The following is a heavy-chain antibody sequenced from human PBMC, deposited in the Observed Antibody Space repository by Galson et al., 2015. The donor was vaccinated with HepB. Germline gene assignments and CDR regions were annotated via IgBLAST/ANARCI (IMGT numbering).Heavy chain of an antibody. D-gene: IGHD2-15*01. J-gene: IGHJ4*02. CDR2: IIPIFPTT. Sequence: SVKVSCKASGGTFRRYAFRWVRQAPGQGLEWMGGIIPIFPTTNYAQKFQGRVTITADESTGTAYMELSSLGAEDTAVYYFVPYCSGGSCLFDYWGQGTLVTVSS. CDR3: VPYCSGGSCLFDY. CDR1: GGTFRRYA. V-gene: IGHV1-69*13.